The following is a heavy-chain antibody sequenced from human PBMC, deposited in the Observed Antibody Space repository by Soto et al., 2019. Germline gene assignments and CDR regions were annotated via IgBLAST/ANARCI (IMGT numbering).Heavy chain of an antibody. V-gene: IGHV1-18*01. J-gene: IGHJ4*02. CDR3: ARAMSCSHVSCYDIDY. D-gene: IGHD3-9*01. CDR1: GYTFTRNG. Sequence: ASVKVSCKPSGYTFTRNGIIWVRQAPGQGLEWMGWIGTYSGNTNYAQRFQDRVTLTTDTSTSTVYMEMKSLRSDDTAVYYCARAMSCSHVSCYDIDYWGQGTPVTVPQ. CDR2: IGTYSGNT.